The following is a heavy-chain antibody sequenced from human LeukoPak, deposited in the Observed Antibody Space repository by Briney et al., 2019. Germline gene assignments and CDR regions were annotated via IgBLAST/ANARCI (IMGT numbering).Heavy chain of an antibody. CDR2: IYTSGST. V-gene: IGHV4-4*07. CDR3: AREREGIAAAGTSVLIDY. CDR1: GGSISSYY. D-gene: IGHD6-13*01. Sequence: SETLSLTCTVSGGSISSYYWSWIRQPGGKGLEWIGRIYTSGSTNYNPSLKSRVTMSVDTSKNQFSLKLSSVTAADTAVYYCAREREGIAAAGTSVLIDYWGQGTLVTVSS. J-gene: IGHJ4*02.